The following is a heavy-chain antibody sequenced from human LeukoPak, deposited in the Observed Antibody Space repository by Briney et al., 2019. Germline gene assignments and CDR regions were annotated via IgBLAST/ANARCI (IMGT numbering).Heavy chain of an antibody. CDR3: ARATFEYYDILTGPNAFDI. CDR2: ISAYNGNT. V-gene: IGHV1-18*01. J-gene: IGHJ3*02. CDR1: GYTFTSYG. Sequence: ASVKVSCKASGYTFTSYGISWVRQAPGQGLEWMGWISAYNGNTNYAQKLQGRVTMTTDTSTSTAYMELRSLRSDDTAVYYCARATFEYYDILTGPNAFDIWGQGTMVTVSS. D-gene: IGHD3-9*01.